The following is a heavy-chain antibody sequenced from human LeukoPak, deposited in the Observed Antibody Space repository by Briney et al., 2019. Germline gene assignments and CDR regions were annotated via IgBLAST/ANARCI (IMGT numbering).Heavy chain of an antibody. D-gene: IGHD3-10*01. J-gene: IGHJ4*02. Sequence: GGPLRLFCAASVLTVRRNYMSWVPQAPGKALEAVSVIYSGGSTYYAESVRGRFTISRDNSKNTLYLQMNSLRVEDTAVYYCARVGGHWGQGTLVTVSS. CDR2: IYSGGST. V-gene: IGHV3-53*01. CDR1: VLTVRRNY. CDR3: ARVGGH.